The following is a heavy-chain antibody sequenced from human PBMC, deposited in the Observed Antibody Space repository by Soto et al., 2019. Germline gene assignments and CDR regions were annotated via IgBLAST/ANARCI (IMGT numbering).Heavy chain of an antibody. D-gene: IGHD2-21*02. CDR2: IFSSGST. V-gene: IGHV4-4*07. CDR1: GGSITDYS. CDR3: ARDQGVVVTADNWFDP. Sequence: SETLSLTCTVSGGSITDYSWVWIRQPAGKGLEWTGRIFSSGSTNYNPSLKGRITMSLDTSKNQFSLKLNSATATDTAVYFCARDQGVVVTADNWFDPWGQGILVTVSS. J-gene: IGHJ5*02.